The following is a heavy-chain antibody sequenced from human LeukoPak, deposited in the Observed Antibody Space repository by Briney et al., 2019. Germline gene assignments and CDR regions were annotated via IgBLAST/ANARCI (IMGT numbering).Heavy chain of an antibody. V-gene: IGHV1-3*01. CDR1: GYTFTNYA. Sequence: ASVKVSCKASGYTFTNYAMHWVRQAPGQRIEWLGWISAGSGNTKYSQKFQGRVTITRDTSASTAYMELSGLRSEDTALYYCVSGISLSHWRYFDYWGQGTLVTVSS. CDR2: ISAGSGNT. J-gene: IGHJ4*02. D-gene: IGHD2-15*01. CDR3: VSGISLSHWRYFDY.